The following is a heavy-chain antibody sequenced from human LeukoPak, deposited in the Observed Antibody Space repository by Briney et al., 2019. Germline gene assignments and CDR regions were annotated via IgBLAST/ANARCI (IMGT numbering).Heavy chain of an antibody. V-gene: IGHV4-34*01. CDR3: ARGRSGYNWNYDYYYYYMDV. D-gene: IGHD1-7*01. CDR1: GGSYSGYY. Sequence: SETLSLTCAVYGGSYSGYYWSWIRQPPGKGLEWIGKINHSGSTKYNPSLKSRVTISVDTSKNQFSLKLSSVTAADTAVYYCARGRSGYNWNYDYYYYYMDVWGKGTTVTVSS. CDR2: INHSGST. J-gene: IGHJ6*03.